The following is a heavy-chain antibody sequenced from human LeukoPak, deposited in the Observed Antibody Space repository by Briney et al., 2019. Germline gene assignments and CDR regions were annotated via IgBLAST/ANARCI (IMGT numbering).Heavy chain of an antibody. J-gene: IGHJ3*02. Sequence: GGSLRLSCAASGFTFSSYDMHWVRHATGKGLEWVSAIGTAGDPYYPGSVKGRFTISRENAKNSLYLQMNRLRAGDTAVYYCARSYGIDVFDIWGQGTIVSVSS. CDR2: IGTAGDP. D-gene: IGHD2-8*01. CDR1: GFTFSSYD. V-gene: IGHV3-13*05. CDR3: ARSYGIDVFDI.